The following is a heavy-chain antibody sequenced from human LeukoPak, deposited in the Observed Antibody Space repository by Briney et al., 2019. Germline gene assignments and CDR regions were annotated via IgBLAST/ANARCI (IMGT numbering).Heavy chain of an antibody. CDR3: ARGKGSGYNPRGFYYYMDV. CDR2: ISSSGSTI. D-gene: IGHD5-24*01. CDR1: GFTFSDYY. J-gene: IGHJ6*03. V-gene: IGHV3-11*04. Sequence: GGSLRLSCAASGFTFSDYYMSWIRRAPGKGLEWVSYISSSGSTIYYADSVKGRFTISRDNTKNSLYLQMNSLRAEDTAVYYCARGKGSGYNPRGFYYYMDVWGKETTVTVSS.